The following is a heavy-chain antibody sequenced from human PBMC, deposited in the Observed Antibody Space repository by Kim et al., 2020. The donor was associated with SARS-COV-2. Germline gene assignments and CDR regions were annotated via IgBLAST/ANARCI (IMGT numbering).Heavy chain of an antibody. Sequence: GGSLRLSCAASGFTFSSYAMSWVRQAPGKGLEWVSAISGSGGSTYYADSVKGRFTISRDNSKNTLYLQMNSLRAEDTAVYYCAKARTTVVIRKGYYFDYWGQGTLVTVSS. J-gene: IGHJ4*02. CDR2: ISGSGGST. CDR1: GFTFSSYA. CDR3: AKARTTVVIRKGYYFDY. D-gene: IGHD4-17*01. V-gene: IGHV3-23*01.